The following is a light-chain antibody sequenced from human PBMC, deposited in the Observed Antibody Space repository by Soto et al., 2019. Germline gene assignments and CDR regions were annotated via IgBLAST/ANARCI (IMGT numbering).Light chain of an antibody. Sequence: EIVLTQSPGTLSLSPGERATLSCRASQSVSSNYLAWYQQKPGQAPRLLIYGASNRATGIPDRFSGSGSGTDFTLTISRLEPEDFAVYYCQQEGSSPRTFGQGTKVEIK. CDR3: QQEGSSPRT. CDR2: GAS. J-gene: IGKJ1*01. V-gene: IGKV3-20*01. CDR1: QSVSSNY.